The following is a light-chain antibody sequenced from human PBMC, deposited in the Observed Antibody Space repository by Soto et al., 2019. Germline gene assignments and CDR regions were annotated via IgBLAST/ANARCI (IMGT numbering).Light chain of an antibody. CDR2: GAS. CDR3: QQYGSSPLT. Sequence: EIVLTQSPVTLSLSPGERATLSCRASQSVSSSYLAWYQQKLGQAPRLLMYGASSRATGIPDRFSGSGSGTDFTLTISRLEPEDFAVYYCQQYGSSPLTFGGGTKVDI. J-gene: IGKJ4*01. CDR1: QSVSSSY. V-gene: IGKV3-20*01.